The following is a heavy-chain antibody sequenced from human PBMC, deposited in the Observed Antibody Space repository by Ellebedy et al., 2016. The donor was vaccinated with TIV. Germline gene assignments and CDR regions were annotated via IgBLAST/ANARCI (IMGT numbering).Heavy chain of an antibody. D-gene: IGHD2/OR15-2a*01. CDR2: IWYDGSNT. V-gene: IGHV3-33*08. Sequence: PGGSLRLSCAASGFTFSSSSMNWVRQAPGKGLEWVADIWYDGSNTYYADSVKGRFTISRDNSENTLYLQMNSLRAEDTGVYYCATERRNYYNGMDVWGQGTTVTVSS. CDR3: ATERRNYYNGMDV. CDR1: GFTFSSSS. J-gene: IGHJ6*02.